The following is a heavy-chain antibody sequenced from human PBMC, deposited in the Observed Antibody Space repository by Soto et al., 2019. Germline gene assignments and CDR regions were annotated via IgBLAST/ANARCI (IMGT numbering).Heavy chain of an antibody. CDR3: LGYCSGGSCYSRGY. J-gene: IGHJ4*02. V-gene: IGHV1-3*01. Sequence: QVQLVQSGAEVKKPGASVKVSCKASGYSFTSHAMHWVRQAPGQRLEWMGWINAGNGNTKYSQKFQGRVTITRDTSANTAYMELSSLRSEDTAVYYCLGYCSGGSCYSRGYWGQGTLVTVSS. CDR1: GYSFTSHA. CDR2: INAGNGNT. D-gene: IGHD2-15*01.